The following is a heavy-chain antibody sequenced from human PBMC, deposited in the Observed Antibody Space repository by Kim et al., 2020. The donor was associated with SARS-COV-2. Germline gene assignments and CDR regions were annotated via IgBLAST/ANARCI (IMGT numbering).Heavy chain of an antibody. CDR3: ARDPAAAGDRSGRDHAFDI. D-gene: IGHD6-13*01. V-gene: IGHV4-31*03. Sequence: SETLSLTCTVSGGSISSGGYYWSWIRQHPGKGLEWIGYIYYSGSTYYNPSLKSRVTISVDTSKNQFSLKLSSVTAADTAVYYCARDPAAAGDRSGRDHAFDIWGQGTMVTVSS. CDR2: IYYSGST. J-gene: IGHJ3*02. CDR1: GGSISSGGYY.